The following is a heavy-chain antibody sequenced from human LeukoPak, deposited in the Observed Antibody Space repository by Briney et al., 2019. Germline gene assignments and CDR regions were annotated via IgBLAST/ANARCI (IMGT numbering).Heavy chain of an antibody. J-gene: IGHJ6*03. CDR1: GGTFSSYA. V-gene: IGHV1-69*05. Sequence: ASVKVSCKASGGTFSSYAISWLRQAPGQGLEWMGGIIPIFGTANYAQKFQGRVTITTDESTSTAYMGLSSPRSEDTAVYYCARGDKTPPYYYYMDVWGKGTTVTVSS. CDR2: IIPIFGTA. CDR3: ARGDKTPPYYYYMDV.